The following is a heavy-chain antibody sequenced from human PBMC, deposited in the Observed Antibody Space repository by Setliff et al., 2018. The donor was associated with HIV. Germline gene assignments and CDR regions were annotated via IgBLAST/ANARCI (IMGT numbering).Heavy chain of an antibody. CDR1: GYTFTTYS. D-gene: IGHD3-10*01. V-gene: IGHV1-3*01. Sequence: ASVKVSCKASGYTFTTYSLHWVRQAPGQSLEWMGWINVRDGDTKYSQELQGRITITRDTSANTAYMDLRSLGSDDTAVYFCARGALLAAFDFDHWGHGTLVTVSS. CDR2: INVRDGDT. CDR3: ARGALLAAFDFDH. J-gene: IGHJ4*01.